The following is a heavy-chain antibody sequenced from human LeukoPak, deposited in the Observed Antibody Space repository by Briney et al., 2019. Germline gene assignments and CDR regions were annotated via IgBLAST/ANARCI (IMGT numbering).Heavy chain of an antibody. CDR1: GYTLTELS. Sequence: ASVKVPCKVSGYTLTELSMHWVRQAPGKGLEWMGGFDPEDGETIYAQKFQGRVTMTEDTSTDTAYMELSSLRSEDTAVYYCATESQYCSSTSCTYYFDYWGQGTLVTVSS. V-gene: IGHV1-24*01. CDR3: ATESQYCSSTSCTYYFDY. D-gene: IGHD2-2*01. J-gene: IGHJ4*02. CDR2: FDPEDGET.